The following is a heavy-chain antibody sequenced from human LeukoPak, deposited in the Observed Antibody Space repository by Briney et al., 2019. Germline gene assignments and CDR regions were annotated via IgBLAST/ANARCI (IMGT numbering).Heavy chain of an antibody. J-gene: IGHJ4*02. Sequence: GGSLRLACAASGFTFSNYAMSWVRQAPGKGLEWVSNISGSGRGGATYYADSVKGRFTISRDNSKNTLYLQMNSLRAEDTAVYYCAKSGLNRFDYWGQGTLVTVSS. D-gene: IGHD2-15*01. CDR1: GFTFSNYA. CDR2: ISGSGRGGAT. CDR3: AKSGLNRFDY. V-gene: IGHV3-23*01.